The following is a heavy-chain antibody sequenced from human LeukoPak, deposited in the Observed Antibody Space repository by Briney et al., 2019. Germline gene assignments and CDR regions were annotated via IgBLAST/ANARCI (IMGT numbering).Heavy chain of an antibody. CDR3: ATGGDCITD. CDR1: GYTFIGYY. Sequence: ASVKVSCKATGYTFIGYYMHGVRQAPGQGLEWMGWINPNSGDTNYAQKFQDRVTMTRDTSISTAYMELSRLRSDDTAVYYCATGGDCITDWGQGTLVTVSS. V-gene: IGHV1-2*02. D-gene: IGHD2-21*02. CDR2: INPNSGDT. J-gene: IGHJ4*02.